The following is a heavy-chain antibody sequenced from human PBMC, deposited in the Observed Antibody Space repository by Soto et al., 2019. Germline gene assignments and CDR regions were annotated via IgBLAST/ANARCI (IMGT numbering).Heavy chain of an antibody. J-gene: IGHJ6*02. CDR1: GFTFTSYA. Sequence: PGGSLRLSCAVSGFTFTSYAMTWVRQAPGKGLEWVSAISGSGGSEFYADSVKGRFTISRDNSKNTLYLQMKSLRAEDTALYYCARDSYAPHVWGQGTTVTVSS. CDR3: ARDSYAPHV. D-gene: IGHD4-17*01. V-gene: IGHV3-23*01. CDR2: ISGSGGSE.